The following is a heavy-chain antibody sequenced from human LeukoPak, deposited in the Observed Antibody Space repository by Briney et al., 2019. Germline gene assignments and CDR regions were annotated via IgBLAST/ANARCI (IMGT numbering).Heavy chain of an antibody. D-gene: IGHD3-3*01. V-gene: IGHV1-18*01. Sequence: ASVKVSCKTSGYSFTSFGISWVRQAPGQGLEWMGWISAYNGNTRSAQKFQGRLTMTTDTSTNTAFMELRSLRLDDTAVFYCVRDLGIDTSLIFFDFWGQGTLVTVSS. CDR2: ISAYNGNT. CDR3: VRDLGIDTSLIFFDF. J-gene: IGHJ4*02. CDR1: GYSFTSFG.